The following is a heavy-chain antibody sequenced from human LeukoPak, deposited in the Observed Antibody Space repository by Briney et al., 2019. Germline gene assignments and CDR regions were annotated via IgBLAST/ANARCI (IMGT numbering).Heavy chain of an antibody. CDR1: GGTFSSYA. D-gene: IGHD2-21*02. J-gene: IGHJ6*02. CDR3: ASPMAYCGGDCYYYYYYGMDV. Sequence: ASVKVSCKASGGTFSSYAISWVRQAPGQGLEWMGGIIPIFGTANYAQKFQGRVTITADESTSTAYMELSSLRSEETAVYYCASPMAYCGGDCYYYYYYGMDVWGQGTTVTVSS. CDR2: IIPIFGTA. V-gene: IGHV1-69*13.